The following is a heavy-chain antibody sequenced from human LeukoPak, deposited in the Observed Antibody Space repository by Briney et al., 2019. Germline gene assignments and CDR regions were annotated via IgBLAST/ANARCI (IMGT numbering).Heavy chain of an antibody. D-gene: IGHD2-2*01. CDR3: ARHVPSCSTTSCYEYYYYMDV. CDR2: IYYSGST. J-gene: IGHJ6*03. V-gene: IGHV4-39*01. Sequence: PSETLSLTCTVSGGSISSSSNYWGWIRQPPGKGLEWIGSIYYSGSTYYNPSLKSRVTISEDTSKNQFSLKLSSVTAADTAVYYCARHVPSCSTTSCYEYYYYMDVWGKGTTVTVSS. CDR1: GGSISSSSNY.